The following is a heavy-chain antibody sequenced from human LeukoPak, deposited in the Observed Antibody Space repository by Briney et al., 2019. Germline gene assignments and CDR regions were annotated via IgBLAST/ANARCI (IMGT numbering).Heavy chain of an antibody. CDR1: GFTFSSYD. CDR2: ISGSGGSK. D-gene: IGHD6-13*01. CDR3: AKSRSSWYGYAFDI. V-gene: IGHV3-23*01. Sequence: PGGSLRLSCAASGFTFSSYDMSWVRQAPGKGLEWVSAISGSGGSKYYADSERGRFTISRDNSKNTLYLQMNSLRAEDTAVYYCAKSRSSWYGYAFDIWGQGTMVTVSS. J-gene: IGHJ3*02.